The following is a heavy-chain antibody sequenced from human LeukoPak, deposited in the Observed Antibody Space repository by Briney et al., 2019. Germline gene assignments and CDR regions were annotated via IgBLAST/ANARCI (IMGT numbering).Heavy chain of an antibody. CDR3: APSRITVAGRLDY. J-gene: IGHJ4*02. D-gene: IGHD6-19*01. CDR1: GGSISSYY. Sequence: PSETLSLTCTVSGGSISSYYWSWIRQPPGKGLECVGYIYYSGNTNYNPSLKSRVTISVDTSKNQFSLKLSSVTAADTAVYYCAPSRITVAGRLDYWGQGILVTASS. V-gene: IGHV4-59*01. CDR2: IYYSGNT.